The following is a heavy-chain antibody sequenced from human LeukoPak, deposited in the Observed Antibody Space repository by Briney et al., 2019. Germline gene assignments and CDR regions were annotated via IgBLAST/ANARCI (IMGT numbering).Heavy chain of an antibody. CDR1: GGSFSDYY. J-gene: IGHJ6*04. CDR3: ARSWVKLWFGDYYYGMDV. V-gene: IGHV4-34*01. CDR2: INHSGST. D-gene: IGHD3-10*01. Sequence: PSETLSLTCAVYGGSFSDYYWSWIRQPPGKGLEWIGEINHSGSTNYNPSLKSRVTISVDTSKNQFSLKLSSVTAADTAVYYCARSWVKLWFGDYYYGMDVWGKGTTVTVSS.